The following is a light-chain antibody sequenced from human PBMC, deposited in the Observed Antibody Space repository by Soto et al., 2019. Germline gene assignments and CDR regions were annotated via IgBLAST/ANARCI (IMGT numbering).Light chain of an antibody. CDR1: QSVSSSY. V-gene: IGKV3-20*01. J-gene: IGKJ4*01. CDR3: QQYGSSPLT. CDR2: GAS. Sequence: EIVVTQSPGTLSLSPGERATLSCRASQSVSSSYLAWYQQKPGQAPRLLIYGASSRATGIPDRFSGSGSGTDFTLTISRLEPEDFAVYYCQQYGSSPLTFGGGTKVDIK.